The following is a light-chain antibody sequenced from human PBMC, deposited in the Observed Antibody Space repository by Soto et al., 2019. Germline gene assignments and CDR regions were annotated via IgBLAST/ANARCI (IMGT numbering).Light chain of an antibody. CDR3: QQSNDWPWA. CDR2: GAS. J-gene: IGKJ1*01. Sequence: EIVVTQSPVTLSVSPGERVTLSCRASQSVGSSLAWYQQKPGQAPRLLISGASTRATSVPARFSASGSGTEFTLTISSLQSEDVAVYYCQQSNDWPWAFGQGTKVDIK. V-gene: IGKV3-15*01. CDR1: QSVGSS.